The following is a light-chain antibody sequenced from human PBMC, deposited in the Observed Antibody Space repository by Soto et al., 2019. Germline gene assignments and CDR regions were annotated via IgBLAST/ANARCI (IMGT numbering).Light chain of an antibody. CDR1: SSDVGGYNY. CDR2: DVS. CDR3: SSYTSSSLV. J-gene: IGLJ2*01. Sequence: QSVLTQPASVSGSPGQSITISCTGTSSDVGGYNYASWYQQHPGKAPKLMIYDVSNRPSGVSNRFSGSKSGNTASLTISGLQAEDEADYYCSSYTSSSLVFGGGTKVTVL. V-gene: IGLV2-14*01.